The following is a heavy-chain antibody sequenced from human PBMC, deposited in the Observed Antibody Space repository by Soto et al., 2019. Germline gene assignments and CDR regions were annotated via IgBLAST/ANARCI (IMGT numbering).Heavy chain of an antibody. Sequence: SETLSLTCTVSGGSISSGGYYWSWIRQHPGKGLEWIGYIYYSGSTYYNPSLKSRVTISVDTSKNQFSLKLSSVTAADTAVYYCARYCTNGVCSHYYYGMDVWGQGTTVTVSS. J-gene: IGHJ6*02. CDR2: IYYSGST. CDR1: GGSISSGGYY. V-gene: IGHV4-31*03. CDR3: ARYCTNGVCSHYYYGMDV. D-gene: IGHD2-8*01.